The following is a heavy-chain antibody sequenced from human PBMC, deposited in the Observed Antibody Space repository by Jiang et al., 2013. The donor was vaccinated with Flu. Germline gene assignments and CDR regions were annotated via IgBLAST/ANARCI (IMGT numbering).Heavy chain of an antibody. CDR3: AKHASLVVVVPSASYYYYMDV. Sequence: RLSCAVSGLTFSSYAMSWVRQAPGKGLEWVSTISGSGGSTFYADSVKGRFTISRDNSKNTLFLQTNSLRTDDTAAYYCAKHASLVVVVPSASYYYYMDVWGKGTTVTVSS. D-gene: IGHD2-2*01. CDR2: ISGSGGST. V-gene: IGHV3-23*01. J-gene: IGHJ6*03. CDR1: GLTFSSYA.